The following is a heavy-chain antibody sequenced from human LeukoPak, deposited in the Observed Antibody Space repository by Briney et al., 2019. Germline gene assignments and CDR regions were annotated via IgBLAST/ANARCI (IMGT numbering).Heavy chain of an antibody. D-gene: IGHD1-1*01. Sequence: ASVKVSCKSSGYTFTSYDINWVRQATGQGLEWMGWINPNSGNTGYAQKFQGRVTITRNTSISTAYMELSSLRSEDTAVYYCARVTVVVQRTQFWFDHWGQGTLVTVSS. V-gene: IGHV1-8*03. CDR2: INPNSGNT. J-gene: IGHJ5*02. CDR3: ARVTVVVQRTQFWFDH. CDR1: GYTFTSYD.